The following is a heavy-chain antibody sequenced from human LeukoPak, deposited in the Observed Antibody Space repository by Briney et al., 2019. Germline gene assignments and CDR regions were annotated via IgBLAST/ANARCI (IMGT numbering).Heavy chain of an antibody. CDR3: VRGTDCSATTCYPLSAFDY. J-gene: IGHJ4*02. V-gene: IGHV3-21*04. D-gene: IGHD2-8*02. CDR2: ISSRGTST. CDR1: GFIFSDFG. Sequence: GGSLRLSCVASGFIFSDFGMNWVRQVPGKGLECVAFISSRGTSTFYADSVKGRFTISRDTAKKSLYLQMTSLRADDTAAYYCVRGTDCSATTCYPLSAFDYWGQGTLVTVSS.